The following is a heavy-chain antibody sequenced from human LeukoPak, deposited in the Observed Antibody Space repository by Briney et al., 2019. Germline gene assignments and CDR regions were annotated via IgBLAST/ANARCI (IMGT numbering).Heavy chain of an antibody. CDR3: ARGSTTRPGLLSY. Sequence: GGSLRLSCAASGFSFSSFWMSWVRQAPGKGLEWVANIKQDGSEKYYVDSVKGRFTISRDNAENSLYLQMNRLRVEDTAVYYCARGSTTRPGLLSYCGQGTQVTVSS. J-gene: IGHJ4*02. CDR2: IKQDGSEK. V-gene: IGHV3-7*04. CDR1: GFSFSSFW. D-gene: IGHD4-17*01.